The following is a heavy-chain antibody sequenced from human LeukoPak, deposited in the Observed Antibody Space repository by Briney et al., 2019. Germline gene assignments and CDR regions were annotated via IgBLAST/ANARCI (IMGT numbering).Heavy chain of an antibody. V-gene: IGHV1-2*06. CDR1: GYTFTGYY. D-gene: IGHD3/OR15-3a*01. J-gene: IGHJ6*03. CDR3: ARGQDWLLYYYYYYMDV. CDR2: INPNSGGT. Sequence: ASVKVSCKASGYTFTGYYMHWVRQAPGQGLEWMGRINPNSGGTNYAQKFQGRVTMTRDTSISTAYMELSRLRSDDTAVYYCARGQDWLLYYYYYYMDVWGKGTTVTVSS.